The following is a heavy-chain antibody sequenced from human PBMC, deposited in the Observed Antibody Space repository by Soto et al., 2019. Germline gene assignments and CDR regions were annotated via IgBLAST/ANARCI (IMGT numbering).Heavy chain of an antibody. Sequence: GGSLRLLCAASGFPFSDYYMSWIRQAPGKGLECVTYISSSGSTIDYADSVKGIFTISRDNANNSLDLQMNSLRVEDTAVYCCARDPKWFGELPPYYYYDMDVWGKGTTVTVSS. CDR3: ARDPKWFGELPPYYYYDMDV. J-gene: IGHJ6*03. CDR2: ISSSGSTI. CDR1: GFPFSDYY. D-gene: IGHD3-10*01. V-gene: IGHV3-11*01.